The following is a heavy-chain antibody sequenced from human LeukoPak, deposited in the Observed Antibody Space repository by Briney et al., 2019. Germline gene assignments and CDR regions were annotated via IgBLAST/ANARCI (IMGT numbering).Heavy chain of an antibody. V-gene: IGHV3-66*02. CDR3: ARDRYYGSGSLADY. D-gene: IGHD3-10*01. CDR1: GFTFDDYG. J-gene: IGHJ4*02. CDR2: IYSGGST. Sequence: GGSLRLSCAASGFTFDDYGMSWVRQAPGKGLEWVSVIYSGGSTYYADSVKGRFTISRDNSKNTLYLQMNSLRAEDTAVYYCARDRYYGSGSLADYWGQGTLVTVSS.